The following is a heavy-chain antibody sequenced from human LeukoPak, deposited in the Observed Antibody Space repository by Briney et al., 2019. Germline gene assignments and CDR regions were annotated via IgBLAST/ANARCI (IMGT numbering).Heavy chain of an antibody. V-gene: IGHV3-23*01. Sequence: GGSLRLSCAASGFTFSSYAMNWVRQAPGKGLEWVSGISGSGGRTYYADSVKGRFTISKDNSVNTLYLQINGLRAEDTAVYYCAKGPVITVTTYSRHFDYWGQGTLVTVSS. CDR2: ISGSGGRT. J-gene: IGHJ4*02. CDR1: GFTFSSYA. CDR3: AKGPVITVTTYSRHFDY. D-gene: IGHD4-17*01.